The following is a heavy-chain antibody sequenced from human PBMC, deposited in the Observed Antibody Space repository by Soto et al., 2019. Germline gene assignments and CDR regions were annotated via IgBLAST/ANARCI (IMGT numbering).Heavy chain of an antibody. V-gene: IGHV3-30*18. CDR3: AKDRSNSWSFDY. D-gene: IGHD6-13*01. CDR1: GFIFSDHN. CDR2: VSYDGTNK. J-gene: IGHJ4*02. Sequence: GGSLRLSCAASGFIFSDHNMHWVRQAPGKGLEWVAVVSYDGTNKYYADSVKGRFTISRDNSGNTLSLQMNSLGAGDTAVYYCAKDRSNSWSFDYWGQGTLVTVSS.